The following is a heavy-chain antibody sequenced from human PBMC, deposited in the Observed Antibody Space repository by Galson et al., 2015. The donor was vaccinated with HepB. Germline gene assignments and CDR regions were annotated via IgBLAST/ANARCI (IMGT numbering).Heavy chain of an antibody. CDR1: GFSFSTYG. CDR3: ARDETHYYDSSGLIDY. Sequence: SLRLSCAASGFSFSTYGMHWVRQAPGKGLEWVAVIWYDENKKYYADSVKGRFTISRDNSKNTLYFHLNSLRVEDTAVYYCARDETHYYDSSGLIDYWGQGTLVTVSS. CDR2: IWYDENKK. V-gene: IGHV3-33*01. D-gene: IGHD3-22*01. J-gene: IGHJ4*02.